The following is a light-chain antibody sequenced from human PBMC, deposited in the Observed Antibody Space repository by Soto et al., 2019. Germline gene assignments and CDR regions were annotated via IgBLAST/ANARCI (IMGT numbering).Light chain of an antibody. CDR2: DTS. CDR3: QQYNDWFSIT. Sequence: EIVMTQSPATLSVSPGERAALSCRASLSVSSKLAWYRQRPGQAPRLVIYDTSTRATGVPARFSGSGSGTEFTLTISSLQSEDFGVYYCQQYNDWFSITFGQGTRLEIK. J-gene: IGKJ5*01. CDR1: LSVSSK. V-gene: IGKV3-15*01.